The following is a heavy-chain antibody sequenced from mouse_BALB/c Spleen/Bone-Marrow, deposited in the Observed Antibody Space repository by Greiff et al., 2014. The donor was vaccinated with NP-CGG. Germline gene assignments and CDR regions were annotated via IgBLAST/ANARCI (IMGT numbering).Heavy chain of an antibody. CDR3: ARSYGYERSWFAY. V-gene: IGHV1-18*01. CDR2: INTNNGGT. Sequence: VHVKQSGPELVKPGASVKISCKTSGYTFTEYTMHWVKQSHGKSLEWIGGINTNNGGTSYNQKFKGKATLTVDKSSSTAYMELRSLTAEDSAVYYCARSYGYERSWFAYWGQGTLVTVSA. CDR1: GYTFTEYT. J-gene: IGHJ3*01. D-gene: IGHD2-2*01.